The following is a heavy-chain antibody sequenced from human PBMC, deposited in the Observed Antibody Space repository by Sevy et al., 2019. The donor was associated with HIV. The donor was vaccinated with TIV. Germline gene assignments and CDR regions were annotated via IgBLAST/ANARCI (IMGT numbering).Heavy chain of an antibody. Sequence: SETLSLSCAVYGGSFSGYYWSWIRQPPGKGLEWIGEINHSGSTNYNPSLKSRVTISVDTSKNQFYLKLSSVTAADTDVYYYARGSRVLLWVGTFDPWGQGTLVTVSS. D-gene: IGHD3-10*01. CDR2: INHSGST. V-gene: IGHV4-34*01. CDR1: GGSFSGYY. J-gene: IGHJ5*02. CDR3: ARGSRVLLWVGTFDP.